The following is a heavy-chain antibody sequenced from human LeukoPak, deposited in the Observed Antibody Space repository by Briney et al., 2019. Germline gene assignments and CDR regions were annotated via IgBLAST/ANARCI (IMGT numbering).Heavy chain of an antibody. CDR2: TSYDGSRK. Sequence: GGSLRLSCTASGFTLSHYGMHWVRQAPGKGLEWVAVTSYDGSRKHYADSVKGRFTISRDNSKNMLYLQMNSLRAEDTAVYYCAKDIISAAIPDAFEIWAQGTMVTVSP. D-gene: IGHD2-2*01. J-gene: IGHJ3*02. CDR1: GFTLSHYG. CDR3: AKDIISAAIPDAFEI. V-gene: IGHV3-30*18.